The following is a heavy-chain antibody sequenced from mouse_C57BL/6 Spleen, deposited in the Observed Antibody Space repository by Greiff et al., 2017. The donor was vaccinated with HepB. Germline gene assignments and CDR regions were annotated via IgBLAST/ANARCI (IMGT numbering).Heavy chain of an antibody. Sequence: QVQLQQSGPELVKPGASVKISCKASGYAFSSSWMNWVKQRPGKGLEWIGRIYPGDGDTNYNGKFKGKATLTADKSSSTAYMQLSSLTSEDSAVYFCARSGDYDYDDVDYWGQGTTLTVSS. CDR1: GYAFSSSW. CDR3: ARSGDYDYDDVDY. CDR2: IYPGDGDT. D-gene: IGHD2-4*01. V-gene: IGHV1-82*01. J-gene: IGHJ2*01.